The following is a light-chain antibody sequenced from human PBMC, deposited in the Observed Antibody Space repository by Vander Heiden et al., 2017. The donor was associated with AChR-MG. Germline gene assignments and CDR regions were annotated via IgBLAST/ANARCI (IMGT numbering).Light chain of an antibody. V-gene: IGKV3-15*01. J-gene: IGKJ4*01. CDR3: QQYNNWPPLT. CDR2: GAS. Sequence: DIVMTHSPATLSASPGERATPSCRASQSVSSSLAWYQQKPGQAPRLLIYGASTRATGIPARFSGSGSGTEFTLTISSLQSEDFAIYYCQQYNNWPPLTFGGGTKVEIK. CDR1: QSVSSS.